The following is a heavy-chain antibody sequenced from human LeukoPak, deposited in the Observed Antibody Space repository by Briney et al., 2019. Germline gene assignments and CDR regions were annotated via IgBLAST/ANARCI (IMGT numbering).Heavy chain of an antibody. V-gene: IGHV1-3*03. CDR3: ARDRANSYGYDY. D-gene: IGHD5-18*01. J-gene: IGHJ4*02. Sequence: GASVKVSCKASGYTFTEYAVHWVRQAPGQRLEWLAWINPGNYETKYSQDFQGRVTITIDRSATTAHMELNSLTSEDTAVYYCARDRANSYGYDYWGQGTLVTVSS. CDR2: INPGNYET. CDR1: GYTFTEYA.